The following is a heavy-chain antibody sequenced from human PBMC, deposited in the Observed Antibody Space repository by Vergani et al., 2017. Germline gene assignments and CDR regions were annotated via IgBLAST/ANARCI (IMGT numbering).Heavy chain of an antibody. CDR3: ARDQRVDTAMVWSDYYGMDV. J-gene: IGHJ6*02. CDR2: IYSGGST. V-gene: IGHV3-53*04. CDR1: GFTFSSNY. D-gene: IGHD5-18*01. Sequence: VQLVESGGGVVQPGRSLRLSCAASGFTFSSNYMSWVRQAPGKGLEGVSVIYSGGSTYYADSVKGRFTISRHNSKNTLYLQMNSLMAEDTAVYYCARDQRVDTAMVWSDYYGMDVWGQGTTVTVSS.